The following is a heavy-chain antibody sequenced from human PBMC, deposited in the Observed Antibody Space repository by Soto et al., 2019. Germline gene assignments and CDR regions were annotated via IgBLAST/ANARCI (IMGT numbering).Heavy chain of an antibody. D-gene: IGHD5-18*01. CDR3: ARAPGSLGYSYGYPYYGMDV. V-gene: IGHV4-34*01. J-gene: IGHJ6*02. Sequence: SETLSLTCAVYGGSFSGYYWSWIRQPPGKGLERIGEINHSGSTNYNPSLKSRVTISVDTSKNQFSLKLSSVTAADTAVYYCARAPGSLGYSYGYPYYGMDVWGQGTTVTVSS. CDR2: INHSGST. CDR1: GGSFSGYY.